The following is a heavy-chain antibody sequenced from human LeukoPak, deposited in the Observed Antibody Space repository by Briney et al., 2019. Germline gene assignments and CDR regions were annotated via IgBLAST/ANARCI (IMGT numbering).Heavy chain of an antibody. J-gene: IGHJ3*02. CDR2: IYYSGST. CDR1: GGSFSGYY. V-gene: IGHV4-34*01. Sequence: SETLSLTCAVYGGSFSGYYWSWIRQPPGKGLEWIGSIYYSGSTNYNPSLKSRVTMSVDTSKNQFSLKLSSVTAADTAVYYCARHDSSGPYNAFDIWGQGTMVTVSS. D-gene: IGHD3-22*01. CDR3: ARHDSSGPYNAFDI.